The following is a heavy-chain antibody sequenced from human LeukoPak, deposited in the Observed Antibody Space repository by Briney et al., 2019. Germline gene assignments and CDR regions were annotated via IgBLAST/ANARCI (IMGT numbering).Heavy chain of an antibody. CDR3: ARTDRYCSGGSCYSAAVGAFDI. CDR1: GYTFTSYG. CDR2: ISAYNGNT. V-gene: IGHV1-18*01. J-gene: IGHJ3*02. D-gene: IGHD2-15*01. Sequence: GASVKVSCKASGYTFTSYGISWVRQAPGQGLEWMGWISAYNGNTNYAQKLQGRVTMTTDTSTSTAYMELRSLRSDDTAVYYCARTDRYCSGGSCYSAAVGAFDIWGQGTMVTVSS.